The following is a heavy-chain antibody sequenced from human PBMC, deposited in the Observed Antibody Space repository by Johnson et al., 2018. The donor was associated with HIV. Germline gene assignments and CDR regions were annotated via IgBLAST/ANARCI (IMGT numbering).Heavy chain of an antibody. D-gene: IGHD3-10*01. Sequence: QVQLVESGGGVVQPGRSLRLSCAASGFIFSSYGIHLVRQAPGKGLQWVGIISSDGSIKYYAVSVKGRFTISRDNSKNTLYMQMNSLRAEDTAVYYCARLPSWRGAFDIWGQGTMVTVSS. J-gene: IGHJ3*02. CDR2: ISSDGSIK. CDR1: GFIFSSYG. CDR3: ARLPSWRGAFDI. V-gene: IGHV3-30*03.